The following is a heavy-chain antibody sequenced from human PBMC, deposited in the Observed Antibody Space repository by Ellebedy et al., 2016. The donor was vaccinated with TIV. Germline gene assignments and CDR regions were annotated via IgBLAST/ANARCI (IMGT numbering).Heavy chain of an antibody. J-gene: IGHJ4*02. CDR1: DGSISSYY. D-gene: IGHD5-12*01. CDR2: IYYSWFT. V-gene: IGHV4-59*01. Sequence: MPSETLSLTCTVSDGSISSYYWSWISQPQGKGLGWIGYIYYSWFTTYNPSLKSRVTISVDTSKNQFSLKLRSVTAEDTAVYYCARATYSGYDLPYSFDSWGQGTLLTVSS. CDR3: ARATYSGYDLPYSFDS.